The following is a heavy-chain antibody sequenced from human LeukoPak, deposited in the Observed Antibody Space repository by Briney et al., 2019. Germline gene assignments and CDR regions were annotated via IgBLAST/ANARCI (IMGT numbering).Heavy chain of an antibody. CDR1: GGSISSSSYY. J-gene: IGHJ3*02. CDR2: IYYSGST. V-gene: IGHV4-39*07. Sequence: SETLSLTCTVSGGSISSSSYYWGWIRQPPGKGLEWIGSIYYSGSTYYNPSLKSRVTISVDTSKNQFSLKLSSVTAADTAVYYCAREDIVATGDAFDIWGQGTRVTVSS. D-gene: IGHD5-12*01. CDR3: AREDIVATGDAFDI.